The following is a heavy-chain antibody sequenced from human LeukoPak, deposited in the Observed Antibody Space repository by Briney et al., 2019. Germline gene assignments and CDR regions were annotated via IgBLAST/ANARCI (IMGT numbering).Heavy chain of an antibody. D-gene: IGHD5-18*01. CDR1: GGSFSGYY. V-gene: IGHV4-34*01. CDR3: ARLGGYSYGPGVSY. CDR2: INHSGST. J-gene: IGHJ4*02. Sequence: SETLSLTCAVYGGSFSGYYWSWIRQPPGKGLEWIGEINHSGSTNYNSSLKSRVTISVDTSKNQFSLKLSSVTAADTAVYYCARLGGYSYGPGVSYWGQGTLVTVSS.